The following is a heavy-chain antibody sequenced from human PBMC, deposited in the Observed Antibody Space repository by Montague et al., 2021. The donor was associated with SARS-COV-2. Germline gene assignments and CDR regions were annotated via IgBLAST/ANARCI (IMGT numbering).Heavy chain of an antibody. V-gene: IGHV4-39*01. J-gene: IGHJ6*03. CDR1: GGSISSSSYY. CDR3: ARHGKGSDYDILTGHYYYYMDV. D-gene: IGHD3-9*01. CDR2: IYYSGST. Sequence: SETLSLTCTVAGGSISSSSYYWGWIRQPPGKGLEWIGSIYYSGSTYYNPSLKSRVTISVDTSKNQFSLKLSSVTAADTAVYYCARHGKGSDYDILTGHYYYYMDVWGKGTTVTVSS.